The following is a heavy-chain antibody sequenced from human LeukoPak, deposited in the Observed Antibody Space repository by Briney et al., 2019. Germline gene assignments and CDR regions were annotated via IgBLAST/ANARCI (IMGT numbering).Heavy chain of an antibody. CDR1: GGSISSYY. V-gene: IGHV4-59*08. D-gene: IGHD2-8*02. CDR2: IYYSGST. CDR3: ARQNLVRSFDY. Sequence: SETLSLTCTVSGGSISSYYWSWIRQPPGKGLEWIGYIYYSGSTNYNPSLKSRVTISVDTSKNQFSLKLSSVTAADTAVYYCARQNLVRSFDYWGQGTLVTVSS. J-gene: IGHJ4*02.